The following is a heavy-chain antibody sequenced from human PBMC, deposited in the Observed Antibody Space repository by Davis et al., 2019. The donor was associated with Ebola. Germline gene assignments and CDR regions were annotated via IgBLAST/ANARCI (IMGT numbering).Heavy chain of an antibody. CDR1: GFTFSSYW. V-gene: IGHV3-7*01. D-gene: IGHD6-19*01. J-gene: IGHJ4*02. CDR2: IKQDGSEK. Sequence: GESLKISCAASGFTFSSYWMSWVRQAPGKGLEWVANIKQDGSEKYYVDSVKGRFTISRDNAKNSLYLQMNSLRDEDTAVYYCARDQLGSGWPYWGQGTLVTVSS. CDR3: ARDQLGSGWPY.